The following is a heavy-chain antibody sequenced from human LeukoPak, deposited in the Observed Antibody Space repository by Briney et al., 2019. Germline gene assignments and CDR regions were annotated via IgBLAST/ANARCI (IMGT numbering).Heavy chain of an antibody. J-gene: IGHJ3*02. CDR3: ARDQFIGAFDI. CDR1: GGSISSSSYY. D-gene: IGHD3-10*01. V-gene: IGHV4-39*07. Sequence: PSETLSLTCTVSGGSISSSSYYWGWIRQPPGKGLEWIGSIYYSGSTYYNPSLKSRVTISVDTSKNQFSLKLSSVTAADTAVYYCARDQFIGAFDIWGQGTMVTVSS. CDR2: IYYSGST.